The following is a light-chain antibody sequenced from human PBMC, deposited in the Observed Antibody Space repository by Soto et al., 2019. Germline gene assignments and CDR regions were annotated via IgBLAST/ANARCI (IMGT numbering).Light chain of an antibody. Sequence: QSALTQPPSASGSPGQSVTISCTGTSSDVGGYNYVSWYQQHPGKAPKHMIYEVTKRPSGVPGRFSGSKSGNTASLTVSGLQDEDEADYYCSSYVDAGTDVVFGGGTKLTVL. CDR2: EVT. CDR1: SSDVGGYNY. CDR3: SSYVDAGTDVV. V-gene: IGLV2-8*01. J-gene: IGLJ2*01.